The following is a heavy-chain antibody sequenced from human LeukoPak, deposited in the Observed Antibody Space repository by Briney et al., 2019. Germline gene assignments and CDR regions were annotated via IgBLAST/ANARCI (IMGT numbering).Heavy chain of an antibody. Sequence: GGSLRLSCAASGFTFSSYGMHWVRQAPATGLEWLAVISCDGSNKYYAGSVKGRFTISRDNSKNTLYLQMNSLRAEDTAVYYCAKDLGKQESGYDDAFDIWGQGTMVTVSS. CDR3: AKDLGKQESGYDDAFDI. CDR2: ISCDGSNK. D-gene: IGHD3-3*01. V-gene: IGHV3-30*18. J-gene: IGHJ3*02. CDR1: GFTFSSYG.